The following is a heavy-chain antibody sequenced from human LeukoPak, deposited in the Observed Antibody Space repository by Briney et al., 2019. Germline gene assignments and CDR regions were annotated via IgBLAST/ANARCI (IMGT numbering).Heavy chain of an antibody. J-gene: IGHJ6*04. CDR3: ARGPLPRV. CDR2: INHSGST. Sequence: SETLSLTCAVYGGSFSGYYWSWIRQPPGKGLEWIGEINHSGSTNYNPSLKSRVTISVDTSKNQFSLKLSSVTAADTAVYYCARGPLPRVWGKGTTVTVSS. V-gene: IGHV4-34*01. CDR1: GGSFSGYY.